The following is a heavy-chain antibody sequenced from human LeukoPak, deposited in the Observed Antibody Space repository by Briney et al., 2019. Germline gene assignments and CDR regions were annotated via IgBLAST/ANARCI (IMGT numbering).Heavy chain of an antibody. CDR2: INPNSGGT. D-gene: IGHD3-3*01. CDR1: GYIFTSYG. CDR3: ARGSEYDFWSGYSTTGYMDV. J-gene: IGHJ6*03. Sequence: ASVKVSCKASGYIFTSYGISWVRQAPGQGLEWMGWINPNSGGTNYAQKFQGWVTMTRDTSISTAYMELSRLRSEDTAVYYCARGSEYDFWSGYSTTGYMDVWGKGTTVTVSS. V-gene: IGHV1-2*04.